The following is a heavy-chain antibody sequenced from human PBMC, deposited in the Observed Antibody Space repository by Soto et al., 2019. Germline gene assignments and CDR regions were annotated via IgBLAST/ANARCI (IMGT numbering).Heavy chain of an antibody. CDR1: GLTFRNSW. Sequence: GGSMALSSAACGLTFRNSWVDWVLTATGKGLEWVGRIKSKTDGGTTDYAAPVKGRFTISRDDSKNTLYLQMNSLKTEDTAVYYCTTDPRSSQSEQLLSGYYGMDVWGQGTTVTVSS. D-gene: IGHD6-19*01. J-gene: IGHJ6*02. V-gene: IGHV3-15*07. CDR2: IKSKTDGGTT. CDR3: TTDPRSSQSEQLLSGYYGMDV.